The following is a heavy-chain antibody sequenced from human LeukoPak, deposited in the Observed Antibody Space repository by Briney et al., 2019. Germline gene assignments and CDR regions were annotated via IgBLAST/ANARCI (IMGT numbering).Heavy chain of an antibody. V-gene: IGHV6-1*01. CDR1: GDSVSSNSAT. Sequence: SQTLSLTCAISGDSVSSNSATWNWIGKSPSRGLEWLGRTYYRSKWYNEYAASVKSRTTINPDTSKNQFSLHLNSVTPEDTAVYYCAGSHSSTWYPDCWGQGTLVTVSS. CDR3: AGSHSSTWYPDC. D-gene: IGHD6-13*01. CDR2: TYYRSKWYN. J-gene: IGHJ4*02.